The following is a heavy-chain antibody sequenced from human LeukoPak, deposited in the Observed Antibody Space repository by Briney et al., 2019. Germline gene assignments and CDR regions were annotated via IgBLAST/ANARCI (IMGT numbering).Heavy chain of an antibody. CDR1: GFTLSNYA. V-gene: IGHV3-23*01. Sequence: GGSLRLSCAASGFTLSNYAMSWVRQAPGKGLEWVSSISGIGISTYYADSVKGRFTISRDSSKNMLYLQMNTLRAEDTAIYYCAKDGIDSGDPNGFDPWGQGTLVTVSS. CDR2: ISGIGIST. D-gene: IGHD3-10*01. J-gene: IGHJ5*02. CDR3: AKDGIDSGDPNGFDP.